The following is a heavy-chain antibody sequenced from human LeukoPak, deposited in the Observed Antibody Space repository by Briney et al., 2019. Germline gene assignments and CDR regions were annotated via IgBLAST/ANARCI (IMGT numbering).Heavy chain of an antibody. CDR2: IPYDGSDK. CDR1: GFTFSSYG. V-gene: IGHV3-30*02. J-gene: IGHJ1*01. Sequence: GGSLTLSCVPSGFTFSSYGMLWFRQAPGKGLEWLAFIPYDGSDKYYADSVRGRFTISRDNSKNTLYLQMNSLRVEDTAVYYCARDHLRYYFDSSGYYAEGLQCWGQGTLVTVSS. D-gene: IGHD3-22*01. CDR3: ARDHLRYYFDSSGYYAEGLQC.